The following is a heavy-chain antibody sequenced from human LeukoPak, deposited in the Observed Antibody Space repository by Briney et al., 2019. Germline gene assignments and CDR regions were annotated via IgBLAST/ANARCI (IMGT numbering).Heavy chain of an antibody. J-gene: IGHJ4*02. V-gene: IGHV3-21*01. CDR3: AREGSGSYSGIDY. D-gene: IGHD1-26*01. CDR1: GFTFTNYT. Sequence: PGGSLRLSCAASGFTFTNYTMNWVRQAPGKGLEWVSSVSRNSMYIYYSDSVKGRFTISRDNAKNSLYLQMNSLRAEDTAVYYCAREGSGSYSGIDYWGQGTLVTVSS. CDR2: VSRNSMYI.